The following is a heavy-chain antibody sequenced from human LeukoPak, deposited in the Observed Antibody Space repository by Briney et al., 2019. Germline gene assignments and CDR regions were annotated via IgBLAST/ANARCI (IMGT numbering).Heavy chain of an antibody. CDR1: GFIFSDYY. Sequence: GGSLRLSCAASGFIFSDYYMSWIRQAPGKGLEWVSYISSSSRYTNYADSVKGRFTISRDNAKNSLYLQMNSLRAEDTAVYYCARDWNGDDYFDYWGQGTLVTVS. V-gene: IGHV3-11*05. CDR2: ISSSSRYT. D-gene: IGHD1-1*01. CDR3: ARDWNGDDYFDY. J-gene: IGHJ4*02.